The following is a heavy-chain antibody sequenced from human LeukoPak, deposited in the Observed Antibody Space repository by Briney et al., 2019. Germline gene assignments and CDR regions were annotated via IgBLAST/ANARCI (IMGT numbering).Heavy chain of an antibody. CDR3: ARSPSGGVDDFWSGYTDY. D-gene: IGHD3-3*01. V-gene: IGHV5-51*01. J-gene: IGHJ4*02. CDR2: IYPGDSDT. Sequence: GESLKISCKGSGYSFTSYWIGWVRQMPGKGLEWMGIIYPGDSDTRYSPSFQGQVTISADKSISTAYLQWSSLKASDTAVYYCARSPSGGVDDFWSGYTDYWGQGTLVTVSS. CDR1: GYSFTSYW.